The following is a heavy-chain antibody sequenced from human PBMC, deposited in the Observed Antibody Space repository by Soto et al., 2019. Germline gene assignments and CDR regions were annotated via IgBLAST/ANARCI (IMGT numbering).Heavy chain of an antibody. CDR1: GGTFSSYA. CDR2: IIPIFGTA. Sequence: SVKVSCKXSGGTFSSYAISWVRQAPGQGLEWMGGIIPIFGTANYAQKFQGRVTITADKSTSTAYMELSSLRSEDTAVYYCARALSSSGGTYYYYYGMDVWGQGTTVTVSS. V-gene: IGHV1-69*06. J-gene: IGHJ6*02. CDR3: ARALSSSGGTYYYYYGMDV. D-gene: IGHD6-6*01.